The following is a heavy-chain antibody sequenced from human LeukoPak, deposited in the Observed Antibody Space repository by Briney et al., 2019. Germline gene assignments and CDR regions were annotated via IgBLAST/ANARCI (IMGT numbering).Heavy chain of an antibody. CDR2: ISSSSSYI. CDR3: ARGPLLRQAGYSCDY. V-gene: IGHV3-21*01. D-gene: IGHD6-13*01. CDR1: GFTFSSYS. Sequence: GGSLRLSCAASGFTFSSYSMNWVRQAPGKGLEWVSSISSSSSYIYYADSVKGRFTISRDNAKNSLYLQMNSLRAEDTAVYYCARGPLLRQAGYSCDYWGQGTLVTVSS. J-gene: IGHJ4*02.